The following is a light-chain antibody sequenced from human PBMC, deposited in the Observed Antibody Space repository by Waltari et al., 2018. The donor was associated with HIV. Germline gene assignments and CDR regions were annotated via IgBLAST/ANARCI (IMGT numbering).Light chain of an antibody. CDR1: SSNIGAGYD. CDR3: QSFDRSLSAWV. Sequence: QSVLTQSPSVSGAPGQRVTISCTGSSSNIGAGYDVHWYQQLPGTAPKLLIYGNNNRPSGVPDRFSGSKSDTSASLAITGLQAEDEADYYCQSFDRSLSAWVFGGGTKLTVL. J-gene: IGLJ2*01. V-gene: IGLV1-40*01. CDR2: GNN.